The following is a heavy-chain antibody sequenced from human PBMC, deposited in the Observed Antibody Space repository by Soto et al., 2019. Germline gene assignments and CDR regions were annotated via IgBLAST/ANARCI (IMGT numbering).Heavy chain of an antibody. V-gene: IGHV1-69*02. Sequence: QVQLVQSGAEVKKPGSSVKVSCKASGGTFSSYTISWVRQAPGQGLEWMGRIIPILGIANYAQKFQGRVTITADKSTSTAYMELSSLKSEDTAVYYCARGPVTQHLYYYYGMDVWGQGTTVTVSS. CDR1: GGTFSSYT. J-gene: IGHJ6*02. CDR2: IIPILGIA. CDR3: ARGPVTQHLYYYYGMDV. D-gene: IGHD4-17*01.